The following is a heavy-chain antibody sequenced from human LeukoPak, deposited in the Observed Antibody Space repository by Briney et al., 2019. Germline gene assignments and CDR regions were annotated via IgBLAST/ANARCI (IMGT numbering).Heavy chain of an antibody. CDR2: ISYDGSNK. CDR3: ARDWDGDDYGDYVDAFDI. V-gene: IGHV3-30-3*01. J-gene: IGHJ3*02. Sequence: GGSLRLSCAASGFTFSSYAMHWVRQAPGKGLEWVAVISYDGSNKYYADSVKGRFTISRDNSKNTLYLQMNSLRAEDTAVYYCARDWDGDDYGDYVDAFDIWGQGTMVTVSS. D-gene: IGHD4-17*01. CDR1: GFTFSSYA.